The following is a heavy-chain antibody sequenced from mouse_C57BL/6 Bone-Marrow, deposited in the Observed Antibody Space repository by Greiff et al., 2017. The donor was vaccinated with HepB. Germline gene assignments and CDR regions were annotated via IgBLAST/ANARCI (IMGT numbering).Heavy chain of an antibody. CDR2: IYPGSGNT. J-gene: IGHJ1*03. V-gene: IGHV1-76*01. CDR1: GYTFTDYY. Sequence: VQLQQSGAELVRPGASVKLSCKASGYTFTDYYINWVKQRPGQGLEWIARIYPGSGNTYYNEKFKGKATLTAEKSSSTAYMQLSSLTSEDSAVYFCAREMGFTTFDVWGTGTTVTVSS. D-gene: IGHD1-1*01. CDR3: AREMGFTTFDV.